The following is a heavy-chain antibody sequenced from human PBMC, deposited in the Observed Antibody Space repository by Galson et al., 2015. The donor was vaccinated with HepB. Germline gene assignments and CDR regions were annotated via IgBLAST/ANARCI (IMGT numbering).Heavy chain of an antibody. V-gene: IGHV3-23*01. CDR3: AKEVGQLVPTFYYYYGMDV. CDR1: GFTFSGYA. D-gene: IGHD6-13*01. J-gene: IGHJ6*02. CDR2: ISGSGGST. Sequence: SLRLSCAASGFTFSGYAMSWVRQAPGKGLEWVSAISGSGGSTYYADSVKGRFTISRDNSKNTLYLQMNSLRAEDTAVYYCAKEVGQLVPTFYYYYGMDVWGQGTTVTVSS.